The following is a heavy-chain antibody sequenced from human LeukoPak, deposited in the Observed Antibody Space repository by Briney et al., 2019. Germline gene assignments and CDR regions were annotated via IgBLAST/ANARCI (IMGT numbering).Heavy chain of an antibody. CDR1: GYTFTSYY. D-gene: IGHD6-19*01. J-gene: IGHJ5*02. Sequence: GASVKVSCKASGYTFTSYYMHWVRQAPGQGLEWMGIINPSGGSTSYAQKSQGRVTMTRDTSTSTVYMELSSLRSEDTAVYYCARAYRAVAGPFDPWGQGTLVTVSS. CDR3: ARAYRAVAGPFDP. CDR2: INPSGGST. V-gene: IGHV1-46*01.